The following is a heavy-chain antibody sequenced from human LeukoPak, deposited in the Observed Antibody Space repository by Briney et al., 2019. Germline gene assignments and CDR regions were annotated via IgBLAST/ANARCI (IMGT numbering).Heavy chain of an antibody. Sequence: PSETLSLTCTVSGGSVSSSSYYWGWIRQPPGKGLEWIGNVYYSGSTHYNPSLKSRVTMSVDTSKNQFSLNLSSVTAADTAVYFCARRPRDLLYFDYWGQGTLVTVSS. D-gene: IGHD3/OR15-3a*01. CDR3: ARRPRDLLYFDY. V-gene: IGHV4-39*01. J-gene: IGHJ4*02. CDR2: VYYSGST. CDR1: GGSVSSSSYY.